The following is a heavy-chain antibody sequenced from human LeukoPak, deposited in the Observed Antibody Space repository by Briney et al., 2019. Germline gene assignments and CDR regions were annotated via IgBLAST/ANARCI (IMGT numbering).Heavy chain of an antibody. CDR2: ISSSGSTI. J-gene: IGHJ4*02. D-gene: IGHD3-22*01. V-gene: IGHV3-11*01. CDR3: ARTIIDSSGYLDY. Sequence: PGGSLRLSCAASGFTFSDYYMSWIRQAPGRGLEWVSYISSSGSTIYYADSVKGRFTISRDNAKNSLYLQMNSLRAEDTAVYYCARTIIDSSGYLDYWGQGTLVTVSS. CDR1: GFTFSDYY.